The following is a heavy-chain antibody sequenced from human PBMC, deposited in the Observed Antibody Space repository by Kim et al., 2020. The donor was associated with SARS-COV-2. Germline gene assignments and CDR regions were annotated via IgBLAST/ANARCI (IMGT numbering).Heavy chain of an antibody. CDR3: ARSRVEMATILSWGYYFDS. CDR1: GFTFSDYY. Sequence: GGSLRLSCAASGFTFSDYYMSWIRQAPGKGLEWGSYISSSGSTIYYADSVKGRFTISRDNAKNSLYLQINSLRAEDTAVYYCARSRVEMATILSWGYYFDSWGQGTLVTVSS. CDR2: ISSSGSTI. V-gene: IGHV3-11*01. D-gene: IGHD5-12*01. J-gene: IGHJ4*02.